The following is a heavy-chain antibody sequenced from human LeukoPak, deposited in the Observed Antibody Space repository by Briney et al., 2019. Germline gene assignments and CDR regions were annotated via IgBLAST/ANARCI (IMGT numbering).Heavy chain of an antibody. CDR1: GCSISSHY. V-gene: IGHV4-59*11. D-gene: IGHD3-22*01. CDR2: IHYSGST. J-gene: IGHJ6*03. CDR3: ARVIDYYESSGYYNYYYYMDV. Sequence: PSETLSLTCTVSGCSISSHYWSWIRQPPGKGLEWIGYIHYSGSTNYNPSLRSRVTISVDTSKNQFSLKLSSVTAADTAVYYCARVIDYYESSGYYNYYYYMDVWGKGTTVTVSS.